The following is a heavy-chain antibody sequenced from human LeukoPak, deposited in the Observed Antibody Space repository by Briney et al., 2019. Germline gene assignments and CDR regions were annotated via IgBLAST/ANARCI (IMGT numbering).Heavy chain of an antibody. Sequence: SGTLSLTCAVSGDSISSSNWWSWVRQPPGKGLEWIGEVYHSGSTNYNPSLKSRVTISVDKSKNQFSLKLSSVTAADTAVYYCARKFAGVATRNDYWGQGTLVTVSS. CDR2: VYHSGST. V-gene: IGHV4-4*02. CDR1: GDSISSSNW. J-gene: IGHJ4*02. CDR3: ARKFAGVATRNDY. D-gene: IGHD2-21*02.